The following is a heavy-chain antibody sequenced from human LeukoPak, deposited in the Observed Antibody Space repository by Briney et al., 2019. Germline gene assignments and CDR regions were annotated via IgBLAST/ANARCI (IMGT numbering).Heavy chain of an antibody. CDR3: AREGITMVRGVTNAFDI. Sequence: GGSLRLSCAASGFTFSGYWMSWVRQAPGKGLEWVANIKQDGSEKYYVDSVKGRFTISRDNAKNSLYLQMNSLRAEDTAVYYCAREGITMVRGVTNAFDIWGQGTMVTVSS. V-gene: IGHV3-7*01. D-gene: IGHD3-10*01. J-gene: IGHJ3*02. CDR2: IKQDGSEK. CDR1: GFTFSGYW.